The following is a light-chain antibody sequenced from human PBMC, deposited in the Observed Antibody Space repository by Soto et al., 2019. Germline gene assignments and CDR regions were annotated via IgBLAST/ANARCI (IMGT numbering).Light chain of an antibody. CDR3: QQRNNWPVT. CDR2: EAS. V-gene: IGKV3D-20*02. J-gene: IGKJ5*01. CDR1: QSFSSSY. Sequence: IVLTQSPGTLSLSPGERATLSCRASQSFSSSYLACYQQKPVQAPRLRIYEASSRATGIPARFSGSGSGTDFTLTISSLEPEDVAVYYCQQRNNWPVTFGQGTRLEIK.